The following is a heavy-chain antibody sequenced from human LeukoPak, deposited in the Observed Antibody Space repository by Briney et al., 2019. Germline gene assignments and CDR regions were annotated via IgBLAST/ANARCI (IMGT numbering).Heavy chain of an antibody. CDR1: GGSISSYH. V-gene: IGHV4-59*01. CDR2: IYYSGST. D-gene: IGHD1-26*01. J-gene: IGHJ4*02. CDR3: AGSYYSSFDY. Sequence: SETLSLTCTVSGGSISSYHWSWIRQPPGKGLEWIGYIYYSGSTNYNPSLKSRVTISVDTSKNQFSLKLSSVTAADTAVYYCAGSYYSSFDYWGQGTLVTVSS.